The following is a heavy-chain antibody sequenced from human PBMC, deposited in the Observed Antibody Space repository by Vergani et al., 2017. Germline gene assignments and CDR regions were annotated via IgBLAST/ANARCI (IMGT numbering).Heavy chain of an antibody. Sequence: QVQLVESGGGVVQPGRSLRLSCAASGFTFSSYAMHWVRQAPGKGLEWVAVISYDGSNKYYADSVKGRFTISRDNSKNTLYLQMNSLRAEDTAVYYCARTRYCTNGVCYGRDYWGQGTLVTVSS. CDR1: GFTFSSYA. CDR2: ISYDGSNK. D-gene: IGHD2-8*01. J-gene: IGHJ4*02. CDR3: ARTRYCTNGVCYGRDY. V-gene: IGHV3-30*14.